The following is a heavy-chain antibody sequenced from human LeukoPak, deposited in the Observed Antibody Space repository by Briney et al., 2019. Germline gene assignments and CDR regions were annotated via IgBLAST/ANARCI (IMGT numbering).Heavy chain of an antibody. Sequence: GGSLRLSCAVSGFTFNNYGFHWVRQAPGKGLEWVSLIWYDGSSKYYADSVKGRFTISRDNSEKTVYLEMNSLRAEDTALYSCARDRSSSWRGALDAWGQGTMVTVSS. J-gene: IGHJ3*01. CDR3: ARDRSSSWRGALDA. CDR2: IWYDGSSK. D-gene: IGHD6-13*01. V-gene: IGHV3-33*01. CDR1: GFTFNNYG.